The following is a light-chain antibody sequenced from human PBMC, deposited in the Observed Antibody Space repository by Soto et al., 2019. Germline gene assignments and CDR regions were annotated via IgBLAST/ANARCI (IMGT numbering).Light chain of an antibody. CDR3: SSYVSSTKYV. J-gene: IGLJ1*01. CDR2: EVS. CDR1: SSDLGDNNY. V-gene: IGLV2-14*01. Sequence: QSALTQPAVSGSPGQSITISCTGTSSDLGDNNYVSWYQQHPGKAPKLLIFEVSNRPSGVSDRFSGSKSDNTASLTISGLQAEDEADYYCSSYVSSTKYVFGPGTKLTVL.